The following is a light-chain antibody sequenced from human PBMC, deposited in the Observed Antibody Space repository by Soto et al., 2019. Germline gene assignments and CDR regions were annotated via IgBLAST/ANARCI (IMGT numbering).Light chain of an antibody. Sequence: QSVLAQPRLVSGSPGQSVTLSCTGTSSDVGGYDFVSWYQQYPGKAPKLIIFDVTERTSGVPDRFSGSKSGNSASLTISGLQAEDEADYYCSSYAGSYILGVFGGGTKLTVL. CDR2: DVT. CDR3: SSYAGSYILGV. CDR1: SSDVGGYDF. V-gene: IGLV2-11*01. J-gene: IGLJ3*02.